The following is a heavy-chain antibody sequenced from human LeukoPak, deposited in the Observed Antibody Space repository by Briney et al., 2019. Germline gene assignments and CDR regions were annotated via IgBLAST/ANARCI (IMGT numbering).Heavy chain of an antibody. D-gene: IGHD3-22*01. CDR1: GFTFSSYE. V-gene: IGHV3-48*03. J-gene: IGHJ3*02. CDR3: ARTNYYDSSGSKAAAFDI. CDR2: ISSSGSTI. Sequence: PGGSLRLSCAASGFTFSSYEMNWVRQAPGKGLEWVSYISSSGSTIYYADSVKGRFTISRDNAKNSLYLQMNSLRAEDTAVYYCARTNYYDSSGSKAAAFDIWGQGTMVTVSS.